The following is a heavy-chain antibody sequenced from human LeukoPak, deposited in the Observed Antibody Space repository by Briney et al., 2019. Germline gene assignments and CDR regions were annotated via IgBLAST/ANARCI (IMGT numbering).Heavy chain of an antibody. V-gene: IGHV4-38-2*02. CDR2: IYHSGST. Sequence: SETLSLTCTVSGYSISSGYYWGWIRQPPGKGLEWIGSIYHSGSTYYNPSLKSRVTISVDTSKNQFSLKLSSVTAADTAVYYCARGVRGVIDGPYGEDYYMDVWGKGTTVTVSS. CDR3: ARGVRGVIDGPYGEDYYMDV. D-gene: IGHD3-10*01. J-gene: IGHJ6*03. CDR1: GYSISSGYY.